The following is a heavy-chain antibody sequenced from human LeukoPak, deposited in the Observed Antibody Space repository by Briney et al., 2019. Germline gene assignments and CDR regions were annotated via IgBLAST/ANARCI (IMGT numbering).Heavy chain of an antibody. Sequence: SETLSLTCTVSGGSISSYYWSWIRQPPGKGLEWIGYIYYSGSTNYNPSLKSRVTISVDTSKNQFSLKLSSVTAADTAVYYCARGITIFGAVIAYYFDYWGQGTLVTVSS. D-gene: IGHD3-3*01. J-gene: IGHJ4*02. CDR3: ARGITIFGAVIAYYFDY. CDR1: GGSISSYY. CDR2: IYYSGST. V-gene: IGHV4-59*01.